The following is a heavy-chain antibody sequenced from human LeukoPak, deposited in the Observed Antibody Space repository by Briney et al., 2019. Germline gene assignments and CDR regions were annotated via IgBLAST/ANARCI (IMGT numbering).Heavy chain of an antibody. J-gene: IGHJ4*02. CDR1: GFTFSSYG. D-gene: IGHD3-22*01. CDR2: IWYDGSNK. V-gene: IGHV3-33*01. CDR3: ARAFDYYDSSGSPPDY. Sequence: GGSLRLSCAASGFTFSSYGMHWVRLAPGKGLEWVAVIWYDGSNKYYADSVKGRFTISRDNSKNTLYLQMNSLRAEDTAVYYCARAFDYYDSSGSPPDYWGQGTLVTVSS.